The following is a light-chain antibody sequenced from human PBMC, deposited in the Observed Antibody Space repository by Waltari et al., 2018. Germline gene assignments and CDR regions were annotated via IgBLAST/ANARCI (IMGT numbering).Light chain of an antibody. Sequence: IFKTQSRLSLPVTPGKPASIPCRSSQSLLHSNGFNSVEWYVKKPGQSPQRLIYLASNRASGGPHRFFSSGSCTDFTLQISRGVAEDVGIYYCRQGLQIPDTFGQGTRLEIK. CDR1: QSLLHSNGFNS. V-gene: IGKV2-28*01. CDR2: LAS. J-gene: IGKJ5*01. CDR3: RQGLQIPDT.